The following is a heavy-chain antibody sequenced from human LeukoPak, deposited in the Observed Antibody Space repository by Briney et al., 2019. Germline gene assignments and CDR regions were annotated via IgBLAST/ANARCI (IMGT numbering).Heavy chain of an antibody. V-gene: IGHV3-7*01. J-gene: IGHJ4*02. CDR1: GFTFSNYW. CDR2: IKEDGSEK. CDR3: RDPFDY. Sequence: GGSLRLSCAASGFTFSNYWMSWVRQAPGKGLEWVANIKEDGSEKYYAGSVKGRFTISRDNSKNTVYLQMNSLRGEDTAVYYCRDPFDYWGQGTLVTVSS.